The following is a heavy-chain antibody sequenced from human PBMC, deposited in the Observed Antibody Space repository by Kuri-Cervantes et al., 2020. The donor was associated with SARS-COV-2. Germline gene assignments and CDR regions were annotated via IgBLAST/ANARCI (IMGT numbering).Heavy chain of an antibody. Sequence: GGSLRLSCAASGFTFSSYAMSWVRQAPGKGLEWVSAISGSGGSTYYADSVKGRFTISRDNSKNTLYLQMNSLRAEDTAVYYCAKGYDFWSGYRLFDYWGQGTLVTVSS. CDR1: GFTFSSYA. D-gene: IGHD3-3*01. V-gene: IGHV3-23*01. CDR3: AKGYDFWSGYRLFDY. CDR2: ISGSGGST. J-gene: IGHJ4*01.